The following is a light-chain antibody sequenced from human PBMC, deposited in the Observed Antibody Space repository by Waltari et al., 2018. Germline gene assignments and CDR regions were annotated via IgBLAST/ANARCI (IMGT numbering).Light chain of an antibody. Sequence: QSVLTQPPSVSGAPGQRVTIPCTGSSPNIGAGYDVHWYQQLPGTAPKLLIYDKNNRPSGVPDRFSGSKSGTSASLAITGLQAEDEADYYCQSYDSSLSGSVFGGGTKLTVL. CDR2: DKN. J-gene: IGLJ2*01. CDR3: QSYDSSLSGSV. V-gene: IGLV1-40*01. CDR1: SPNIGAGYD.